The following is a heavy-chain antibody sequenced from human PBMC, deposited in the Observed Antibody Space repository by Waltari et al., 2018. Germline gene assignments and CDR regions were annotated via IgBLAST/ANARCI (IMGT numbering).Heavy chain of an antibody. V-gene: IGHV3-48*01. D-gene: IGHD6-19*01. CDR2: ISSSSSTI. J-gene: IGHJ4*02. Sequence: AAGKGLEWVSYISSSSSTIYYADSVKGRFTISRDNAKNSLYLQMNSLRAEDTAVYYCARVVAVAGPDYWGQGTLVTVSS. CDR3: ARVVAVAGPDY.